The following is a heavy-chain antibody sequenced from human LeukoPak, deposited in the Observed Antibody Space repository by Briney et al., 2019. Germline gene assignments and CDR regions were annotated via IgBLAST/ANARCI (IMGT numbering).Heavy chain of an antibody. CDR1: SGSISSTNYY. CDR3: ARHSRTYYFDY. Sequence: SETLSLTCTVSSGSISSTNYYWGWVRQPPGKRLEWIGSIYYSGGTYYNSSLKSRVTISVDTSKNQFSLKLSSVTAADTAVYYCARHSRTYYFDYWGQGTLVTVSS. V-gene: IGHV4-39*01. J-gene: IGHJ4*02. D-gene: IGHD1-14*01. CDR2: IYYSGGT.